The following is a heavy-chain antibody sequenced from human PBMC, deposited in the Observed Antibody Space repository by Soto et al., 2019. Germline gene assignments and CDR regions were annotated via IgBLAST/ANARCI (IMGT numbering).Heavy chain of an antibody. CDR1: GGSISSSSYY. Sequence: QLQLQESGPGLVKPSETLSLTCTVSGGSISSSSYYWGWIRQPPGKGLEWIGSIYYSGSTYYNPSRKGGVTLSVAPSKNQFSLKLSSVTAADTAVYYCAAVWFGESQPWGQGPPVTVSS. CDR2: IYYSGST. CDR3: AAVWFGESQP. V-gene: IGHV4-39*01. J-gene: IGHJ1*01. D-gene: IGHD3-10*01.